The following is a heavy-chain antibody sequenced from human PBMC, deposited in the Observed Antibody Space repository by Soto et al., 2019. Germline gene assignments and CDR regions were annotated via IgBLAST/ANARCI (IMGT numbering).Heavy chain of an antibody. V-gene: IGHV4-59*07. CDR1: GASFGRYY. D-gene: IGHD3-22*01. J-gene: IGHJ5*02. CDR3: ARLGGYYQSLDT. Sequence: PSCTLSLSGTVSGASFGRYYWSLFRQPPGKGLEWIGYVYYTGTTPYSPSLKSRVTISVDTSMNQISLKLSSVTAADTAFYYCARLGGYYQSLDTWGQGTLVTVS. CDR2: VYYTGTT.